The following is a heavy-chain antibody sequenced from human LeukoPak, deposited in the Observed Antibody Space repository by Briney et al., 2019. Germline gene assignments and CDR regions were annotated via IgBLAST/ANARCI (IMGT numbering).Heavy chain of an antibody. CDR3: AKDIDLYCSSTSCYTGGYFDY. J-gene: IGHJ4*02. V-gene: IGHV3-30*02. D-gene: IGHD2-2*02. CDR2: IRYDGSNK. CDR1: GFTFSSYG. Sequence: GGSLRLSCAASGFTFSSYGMHWVRQAPGKGLEWVAYIRYDGSNKYYADSVKGRFTISRDNSKNTLYLQMNSLRAEDTAVYYCAKDIDLYCSSTSCYTGGYFDYWGQGTLVTVSS.